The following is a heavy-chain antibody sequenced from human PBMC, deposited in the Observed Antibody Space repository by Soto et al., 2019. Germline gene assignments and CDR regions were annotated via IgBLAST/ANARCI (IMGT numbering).Heavy chain of an antibody. V-gene: IGHV1-69*06. CDR1: GGTFSSYA. J-gene: IGHJ6*02. CDR3: ARDKRDGYMGVGGYYYGMDV. Sequence: QVQLVQSGAEGKKPGSSVKVSCKASGGTFSSYAISWVRQAPGQGLEWMGGILPIFGTANYAQKFQGRVTITADKSTSTAYMELSSLRSEDTAVYYCARDKRDGYMGVGGYYYGMDVGGQGTTVTVSS. D-gene: IGHD5-12*01. CDR2: ILPIFGTA.